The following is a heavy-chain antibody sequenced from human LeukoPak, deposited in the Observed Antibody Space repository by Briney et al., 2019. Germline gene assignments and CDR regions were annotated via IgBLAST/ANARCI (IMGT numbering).Heavy chain of an antibody. Sequence: GGSLRLSCAASGFTFSSNYMSWVRQAPGKGLEWVSVIYSGGSTYYTDSVKGRVTISPHNSNTTLYLQMNSLIAEDTAVYYCALRYFDWLLYGMDVWGKGTPVTVSS. V-gene: IGHV3-53*01. CDR3: ALRYFDWLLYGMDV. CDR1: GFTFSSNY. CDR2: IYSGGST. D-gene: IGHD3-9*01. J-gene: IGHJ6*04.